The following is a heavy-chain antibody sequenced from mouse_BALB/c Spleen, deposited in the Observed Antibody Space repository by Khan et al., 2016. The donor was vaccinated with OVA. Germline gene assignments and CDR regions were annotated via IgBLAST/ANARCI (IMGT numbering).Heavy chain of an antibody. CDR3: IRHGYYGSYGPYPDG. J-gene: IGHJ1*01. CDR1: GFSLTSYG. Sequence: VKLLESGPGLVAPSQSLSITCTISGFSLTSYGVHWVRQPPGKGLEWLVVIWSDGHTTYNSALKSRLSISKDNSKSQVFLKMNSLQNDDTAMYXCIRHGYYGSYGPYPDGWGPGTTVTVSS. D-gene: IGHD1-1*01. CDR2: IWSDGHT. V-gene: IGHV2-6-1*01.